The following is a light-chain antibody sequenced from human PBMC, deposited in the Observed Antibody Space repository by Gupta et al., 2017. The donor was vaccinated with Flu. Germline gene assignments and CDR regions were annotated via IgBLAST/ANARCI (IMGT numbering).Light chain of an antibody. J-gene: IGKJ2*01. CDR3: RQSYNTPPT. CDR2: AAS. CDR1: QSVSSY. V-gene: IGKV1-39*01. Sequence: GDRITITCRASQSVSSYLNWYQQKPRRAPKVLIYAASSMQSRVPSRCCSSCSGTDFTLTISSLQPEDFAAYYCRQSYNTPPTFGQGTKLEIK.